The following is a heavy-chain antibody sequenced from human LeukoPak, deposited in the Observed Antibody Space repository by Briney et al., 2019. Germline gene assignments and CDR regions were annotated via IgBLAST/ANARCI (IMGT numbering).Heavy chain of an antibody. V-gene: IGHV1-69-2*01. Sequence: ASVKVSCKASGGTFSSYAISWVRQAPGKGLEWMGLVDPEDGETIYAEKFQGRVTITADTSTDTAYMELSSLRSEDTAVYYCFLPAAFDIWGQGTMVTVSS. CDR3: FLPAAFDI. CDR1: GGTFSSYA. J-gene: IGHJ3*02. D-gene: IGHD2/OR15-2a*01. CDR2: VDPEDGET.